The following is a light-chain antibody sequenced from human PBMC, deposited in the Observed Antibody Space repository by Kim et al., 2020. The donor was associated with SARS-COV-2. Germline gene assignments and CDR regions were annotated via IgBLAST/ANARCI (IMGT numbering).Light chain of an antibody. CDR1: ENVGHY. CDR2: DAT. V-gene: IGKV3-11*01. Sequence: EIVLTQSPAILSLSPGERGYLSCRASENVGHYLAWYQQKLGQSPRLLIYDATTRATGIPARFSGSGSGTAVTLTIDSLEPEDYTVYFCQQRYKGPGAFGQGTKVDIK. J-gene: IGKJ1*01. CDR3: QQRYKGPGA.